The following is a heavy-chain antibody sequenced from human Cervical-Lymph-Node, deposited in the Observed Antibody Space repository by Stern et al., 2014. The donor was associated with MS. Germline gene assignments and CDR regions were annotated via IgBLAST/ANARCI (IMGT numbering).Heavy chain of an antibody. CDR2: IFPGGSDI. J-gene: IGHJ4*02. CDR3: ARQRYFDY. V-gene: IGHV5-51*01. Sequence: VQLVESGPELKRPGESLKISCQASGYTFTSYWIGRGRQMPGKVLEGIRIIFPGGSDIRYSPSFQGQVPISADKSSSTAYLQWNTLKASDTAIYYCARQRYFDYWGQGTLVTVSS. CDR1: GYTFTSYW.